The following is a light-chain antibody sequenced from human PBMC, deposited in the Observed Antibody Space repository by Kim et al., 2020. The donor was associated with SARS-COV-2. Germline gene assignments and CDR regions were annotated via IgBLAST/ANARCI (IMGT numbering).Light chain of an antibody. Sequence: DIQMTQSPSSVSASVGDRVTITCRASRDVSTWLAWYQQKPGKAPELLIYPPSGLQSRVPSRFSGSGSGTDFTLTISSLQPEDSATYFCQQANSFPLTFGGGTKVDIK. CDR1: RDVSTW. CDR3: QQANSFPLT. J-gene: IGKJ4*01. CDR2: PPS. V-gene: IGKV1-12*01.